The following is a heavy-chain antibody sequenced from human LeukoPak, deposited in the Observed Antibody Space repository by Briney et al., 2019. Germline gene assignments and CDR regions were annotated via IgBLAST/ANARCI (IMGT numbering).Heavy chain of an antibody. CDR3: ARVGIVGATVYFDN. D-gene: IGHD1-26*01. V-gene: IGHV3-72*01. Sequence: GGSLRLSCAASGFTFSDHYMDWVRQAPGKGLEWVGRIRNKANSYTTEYAASVKGRFIISRDDSKNSLYLRMNSLKTEDTGVYYCARVGIVGATVYFDNWGQGTLVTVSS. CDR1: GFTFSDHY. J-gene: IGHJ4*02. CDR2: IRNKANSYTT.